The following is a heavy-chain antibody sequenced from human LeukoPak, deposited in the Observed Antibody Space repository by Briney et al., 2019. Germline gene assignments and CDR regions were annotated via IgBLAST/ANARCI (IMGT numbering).Heavy chain of an antibody. D-gene: IGHD5-18*01. CDR3: ATDVGYSYGSRAKYFDY. CDR1: GGTFSSYA. Sequence: ASVKVSCTASGGTFSSYAISWVRQAPGQGLEWMGGIIPIFGTANYAQKFQGRVTMTEDTSTDTAYMELSSLRSEDTAVYYCATDVGYSYGSRAKYFDYWGQGTLVTVSS. J-gene: IGHJ4*02. CDR2: IIPIFGTA. V-gene: IGHV1-69*06.